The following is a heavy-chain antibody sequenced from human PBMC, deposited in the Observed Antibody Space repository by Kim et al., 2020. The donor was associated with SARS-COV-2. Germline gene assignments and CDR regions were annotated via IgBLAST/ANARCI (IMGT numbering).Heavy chain of an antibody. Sequence: SETLSLTCAVSGCSISSSNWWSWVRQPPGKGLEWIGDIYHSGSTNYNPSLKSRVTISVDKSKNQFSLKLSSVTAADTAVYYCARVRVAAAGTNFYYYYYYNDVWGKGTTVTVSS. CDR2: IYHSGST. D-gene: IGHD6-13*01. V-gene: IGHV4-4*02. CDR3: ARVRVAAAGTNFYYYYYYNDV. CDR1: GCSISSSNW. J-gene: IGHJ6*03.